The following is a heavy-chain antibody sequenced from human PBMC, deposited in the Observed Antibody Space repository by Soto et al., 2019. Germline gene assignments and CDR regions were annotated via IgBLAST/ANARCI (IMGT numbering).Heavy chain of an antibody. CDR1: GDSVSSNSAA. D-gene: IGHD3-3*01. CDR3: ARGASTIFGVVRDYYGMDV. J-gene: IGHJ6*02. V-gene: IGHV6-1*01. CDR2: TYYRSKWYN. Sequence: SQTLSLTCAISGDSVSSNSAAWNWIRQSPSRGLEWLGRTYYRSKWYNDYAVSVKSRITINPDTSKNQFSLQLNSVTPEDTAVYYCARGASTIFGVVRDYYGMDVWGQGTTVTVSS.